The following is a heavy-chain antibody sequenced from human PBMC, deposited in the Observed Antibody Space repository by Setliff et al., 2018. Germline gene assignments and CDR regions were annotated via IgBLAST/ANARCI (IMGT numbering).Heavy chain of an antibody. CDR3: ARDLAD. CDR1: GFTFSSFG. CDR2: IWYDGSNK. J-gene: IGHJ4*02. V-gene: IGHV3-33*01. Sequence: GGSLRLSCAASGFTFSSFGMHWVRQAPGKGLEWVSVIWYDGSNKYYGDSVKGRFTISRDNAKNSLYLQMNSLRAEDTAVYYCARDLADWGQGTLVTVSS.